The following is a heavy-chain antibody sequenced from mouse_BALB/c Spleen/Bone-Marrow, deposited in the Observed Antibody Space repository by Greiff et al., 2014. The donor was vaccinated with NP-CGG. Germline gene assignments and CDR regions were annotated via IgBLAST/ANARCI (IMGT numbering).Heavy chain of an antibody. CDR2: IYPGDGDT. D-gene: IGHD4-1*01. CDR3: ARVRNWADY. CDR1: GYAFSSYW. Sequence: HVQLQQSGAELVRPGSSVKISCKASGYAFSSYWMNWVKQRPGQGLEWIGQIYPGDGDTNYNGMFKGKATLTADKSSSTSYMQLSSLTSEDSAVYFCARVRNWADYWGQGTTLTVSS. V-gene: IGHV1-80*01. J-gene: IGHJ2*01.